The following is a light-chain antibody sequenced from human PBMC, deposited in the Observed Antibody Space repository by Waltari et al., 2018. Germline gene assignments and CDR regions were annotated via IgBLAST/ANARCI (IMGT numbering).Light chain of an antibody. CDR2: GKE. J-gene: IGLJ3*02. CDR3: HSRKGRENQVV. CDR1: SLRTSY. V-gene: IGLV3-19*01. Sequence: SSELTQGPDVSVALGQTVKITCQGDSLRTSYASWYQVKPGQAPVLVLFGKEKRPSGIPDRISGYSSGTTSSLTITGAQAEDEADYYCHSRKGRENQVVFGGGTKLTVL.